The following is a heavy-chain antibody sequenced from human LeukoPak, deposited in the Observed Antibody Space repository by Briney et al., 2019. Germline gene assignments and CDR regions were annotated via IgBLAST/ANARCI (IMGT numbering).Heavy chain of an antibody. D-gene: IGHD2-21*01. Sequence: GASVKVSCKASGGTFSSYAISWVRQAPGQGLEWMGGIIPIFGTANYAQKFQGRVTITADESTSTAYMELSSLRSEDTAVYYCASDSFSISAQSTVNFGYWGQGILVTVSS. CDR2: IIPIFGTA. CDR3: ASDSFSISAQSTVNFGY. V-gene: IGHV1-69*13. J-gene: IGHJ4*02. CDR1: GGTFSSYA.